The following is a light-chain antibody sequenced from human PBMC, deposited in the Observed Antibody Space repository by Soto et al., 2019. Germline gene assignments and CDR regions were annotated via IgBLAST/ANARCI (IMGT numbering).Light chain of an antibody. CDR2: GTS. CDR3: LLYYGGAQLV. V-gene: IGLV7-43*01. Sequence: QTVVTQEPSLTVSPGGTVTLTCASGTGAVTSGDYLNWFQQKPGQAPRALIYGTSNKHSWTPARFSGSLLGGKAALTLSGVQPEDEAEYYCLLYYGGAQLVFGGGTKVTVL. J-gene: IGLJ2*01. CDR1: TGAVTSGDY.